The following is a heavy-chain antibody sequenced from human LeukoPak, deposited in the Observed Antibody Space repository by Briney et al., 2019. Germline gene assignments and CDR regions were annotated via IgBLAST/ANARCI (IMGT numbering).Heavy chain of an antibody. CDR3: ARVSFDTAMDHYYFDY. CDR1: GGSISSGGYY. D-gene: IGHD5-18*01. J-gene: IGHJ4*02. V-gene: IGHV4-31*03. CDR2: IYYSGST. Sequence: SETLSLTCTVSGGSISSGGYYWSWIRQHPGKGLEWIGYIYYSGSTYYNPSLKSRVTISVDTSKNQFSLKLSSVTAADTAVYYCARVSFDTAMDHYYFDYWGQGTLVTVSS.